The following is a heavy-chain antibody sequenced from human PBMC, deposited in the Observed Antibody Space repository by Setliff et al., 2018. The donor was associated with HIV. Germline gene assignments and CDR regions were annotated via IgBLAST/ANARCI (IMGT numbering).Heavy chain of an antibody. CDR3: AKDGDYRNGDYDAFDI. D-gene: IGHD4-4*01. V-gene: IGHV1-46*01. CDR2: INPRGGST. Sequence: ASVKVSCKASGYTFTDNYIHWVRQAPGQGLEWMGVINPRGGSTSYAQKFQGRVTMTRDTSTSTVYMELSSLRSEDTAVYYCAKDGDYRNGDYDAFDIWGLGTMVTVSS. CDR1: GYTFTDNY. J-gene: IGHJ3*02.